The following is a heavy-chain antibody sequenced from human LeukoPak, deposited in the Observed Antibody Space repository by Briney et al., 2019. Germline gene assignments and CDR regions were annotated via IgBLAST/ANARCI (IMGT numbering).Heavy chain of an antibody. J-gene: IGHJ5*02. CDR2: INHSGST. V-gene: IGHV4-34*01. Sequence: SETLSLTCAVYGGSFSGYYWSWIRQPPAKGLEWIGEINHSGSTNYNPSLKSRVTMSVDTSKNQFSLKLTSVTAADTAVYYCASRDSGNWFDPWGQGTLVTVSS. CDR3: ASRDSGNWFDP. CDR1: GGSFSGYY.